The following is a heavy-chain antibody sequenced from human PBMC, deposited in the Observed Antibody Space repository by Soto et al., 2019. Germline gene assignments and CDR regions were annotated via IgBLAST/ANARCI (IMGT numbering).Heavy chain of an antibody. CDR1: GFSLSTSGMC. J-gene: IGHJ5*02. CDR2: IDWDDDK. CDR3: ARISLYDSSGRFDP. V-gene: IGHV2-70*11. Sequence: PTLVNPTQTLTLTCNFSGFSLSTSGMCVSWIRQPPGKALEWLARIDWDDDKYHSTSLKTRLTISKDTSKNQVVLTMTNMDPVDTATFYCARISLYDSSGRFDPWGQGTLVTVSS. D-gene: IGHD3-22*01.